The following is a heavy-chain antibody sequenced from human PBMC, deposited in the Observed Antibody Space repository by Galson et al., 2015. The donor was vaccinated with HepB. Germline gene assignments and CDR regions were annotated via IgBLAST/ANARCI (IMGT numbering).Heavy chain of an antibody. Sequence: SVKVSCKASGYTFTTYAMHWVRQAPGQSLEWMGWISAGDGDTKYSQKFQGRLTVTRDTSASTAYMELSSLRSEDTAMYYCAGDLSGFAGGWYIDYWGQGNLVTVSS. J-gene: IGHJ4*02. CDR1: GYTFTTYA. CDR3: AGDLSGFAGGWYIDY. V-gene: IGHV1-3*01. CDR2: ISAGDGDT. D-gene: IGHD6-19*01.